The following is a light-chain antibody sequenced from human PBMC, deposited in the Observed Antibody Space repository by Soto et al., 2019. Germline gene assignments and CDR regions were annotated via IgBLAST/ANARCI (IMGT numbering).Light chain of an antibody. CDR1: NSNIGRNT. J-gene: IGLJ3*02. V-gene: IGLV1-44*01. CDR2: SNS. CDR3: ATWDDSLNGPNGV. Sequence: QSVLTQPPSASGTPGQRVTISCSGSNSNIGRNTVNWYQQLPGTAPKLLIYSNSQRPSGVPDRISGSKSGTSASLAISGLQSEDEADYYCATWDDSLNGPNGVFGGGTKLTVL.